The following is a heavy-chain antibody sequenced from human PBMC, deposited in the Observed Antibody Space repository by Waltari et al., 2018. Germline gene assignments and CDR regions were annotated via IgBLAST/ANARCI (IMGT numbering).Heavy chain of an antibody. D-gene: IGHD2-21*01. Sequence: EVQLVESGGGLVQPGGSLRLSCAASGLTVSSNYMNWVRQAPGKGLDGVSVIFPAGGTFYADSVKGRFTISRHNFGNTLYLQMDSLRAEDTAVYYCARGDSIEDWGQGTLVTVSS. V-gene: IGHV3-53*04. CDR1: GLTVSSNY. J-gene: IGHJ4*02. CDR2: IFPAGGT. CDR3: ARGDSIED.